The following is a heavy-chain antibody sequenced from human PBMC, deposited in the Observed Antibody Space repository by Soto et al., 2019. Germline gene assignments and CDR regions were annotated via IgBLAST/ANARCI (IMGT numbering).Heavy chain of an antibody. CDR2: ISSSGSTI. D-gene: IGHD2-2*01. CDR1: GFTFSDYY. Sequence: GGSLRLSCAASGFTFSDYYMSWIRQAQGKGLERVTYISSSGSTIYYADSVKGRFTISRDNAKNSLYLQMNSLRAEDTAVYYCSSDYCSSTSCLLYNWFDPWGQGTLVTVS. V-gene: IGHV3-11*01. CDR3: SSDYCSSTSCLLYNWFDP. J-gene: IGHJ5*02.